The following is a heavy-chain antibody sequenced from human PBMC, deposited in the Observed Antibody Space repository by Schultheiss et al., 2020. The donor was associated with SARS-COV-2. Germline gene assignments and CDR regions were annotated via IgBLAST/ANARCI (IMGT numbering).Heavy chain of an antibody. Sequence: SCTVSGGSISSGGYYWSWIRQHPGKGLEWIGYIYYSGSTYYNPSLKSRVTISVDTSKNQFSLKLSSVTAADTAVYYCARWYCSSTSCYRGGVYNWFDPWGQGTLVTVSS. CDR2: IYYSGST. CDR3: ARWYCSSTSCYRGGVYNWFDP. D-gene: IGHD2-2*01. CDR1: GGSISSGGYY. V-gene: IGHV4-31*03. J-gene: IGHJ5*02.